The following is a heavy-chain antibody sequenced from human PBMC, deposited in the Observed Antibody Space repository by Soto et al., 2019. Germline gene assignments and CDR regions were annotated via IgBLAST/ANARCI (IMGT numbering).Heavy chain of an antibody. CDR2: IYYSGST. CDR3: ARGGGTSIVAVVAAATGLDAFDI. V-gene: IGHV4-31*03. J-gene: IGHJ3*02. Sequence: SGTLSLTCTVSGGSISSGGYYWSWIRQHPGKGLEWIGYIYYSGSTYYNPSLKSRVTISVDTSKNQFSLKLSSVTAADTAVYYCARGGGTSIVAVVAAATGLDAFDIWRQGTMVTVSS. D-gene: IGHD2-15*01. CDR1: GGSISSGGYY.